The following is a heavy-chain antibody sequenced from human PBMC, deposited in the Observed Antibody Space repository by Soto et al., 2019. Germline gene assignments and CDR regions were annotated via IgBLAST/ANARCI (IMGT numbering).Heavy chain of an antibody. V-gene: IGHV1-69*01. CDR2: IIPVFGTA. CDR1: GGTFRNYA. Sequence: QVQLVQSGAEVKKPGSSVKLSCKTSGGTFRNYAINWVRQAPGQGLEWMGGIIPVFGTANYAQTFQGRFTITADESTSTAYMELSSLRSEDTAVYYCAIPLRKQQLVRGAFDHWGQGTLVTVAS. D-gene: IGHD6-13*01. CDR3: AIPLRKQQLVRGAFDH. J-gene: IGHJ4*02.